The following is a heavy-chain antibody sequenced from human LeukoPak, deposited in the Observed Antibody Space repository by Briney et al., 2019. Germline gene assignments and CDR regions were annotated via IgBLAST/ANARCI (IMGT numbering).Heavy chain of an antibody. V-gene: IGHV4-59*08. CDR3: ARLRDDILTGYHSDY. CDR2: IYYSGGT. D-gene: IGHD3-9*01. Sequence: SETLSLTCTVSGGSISSYYWSWIRQPPGKGLEWIGYIYYSGGTNYNPSLKSRVTISVDTSKNQFSLRLTSVTAADTAVYYCARLRDDILTGYHSDYWGQGTLATVSS. CDR1: GGSISSYY. J-gene: IGHJ4*02.